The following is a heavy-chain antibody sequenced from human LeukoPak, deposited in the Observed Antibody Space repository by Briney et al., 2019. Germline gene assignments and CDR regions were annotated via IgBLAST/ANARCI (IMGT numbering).Heavy chain of an antibody. V-gene: IGHV4-59*12. CDR2: IYYSGST. Sequence: SETLSLTCTVSGGSISSYYWSWIRQPPGKGLEWIGYIYYSGSTNYNPSLKSRVTISVDKSKNQFSLKLSSVTAADTAVYYCARKQWELHPWFDPWGQGTLVTVSS. CDR1: GGSISSYY. D-gene: IGHD1-26*01. CDR3: ARKQWELHPWFDP. J-gene: IGHJ5*02.